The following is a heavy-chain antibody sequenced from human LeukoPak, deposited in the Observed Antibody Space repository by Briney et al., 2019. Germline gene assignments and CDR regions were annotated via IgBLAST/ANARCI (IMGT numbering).Heavy chain of an antibody. D-gene: IGHD2-15*01. CDR2: VHTSGTT. CDR1: GGSISSYY. J-gene: IGHJ4*02. V-gene: IGHV4-4*07. CDR3: AREETTRSQRAFDY. Sequence: PSETLSLTCTVSGGSISSYYWSWIRQPAGKGLEWIGRVHTSGTTNYNPSLKSRVTMSVDTSKNQFSLELSSVTAADTAVYFCAREETTRSQRAFDYWGQGTLVTVSS.